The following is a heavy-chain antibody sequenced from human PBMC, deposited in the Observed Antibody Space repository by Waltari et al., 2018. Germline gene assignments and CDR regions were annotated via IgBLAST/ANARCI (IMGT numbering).Heavy chain of an antibody. Sequence: EVQLVESGGGLVQPGGSLRLSCAACGFTFSSYSMNWVRQAPGKGLEWVSYISSSSSTIYYADSVKGRFTISRDNAKNSLYLQMNSLRAEDTAVYYCARDGAYAPSSFDYWGQGTLVTVSS. D-gene: IGHD2-8*01. CDR2: ISSSSSTI. J-gene: IGHJ4*02. CDR3: ARDGAYAPSSFDY. V-gene: IGHV3-48*01. CDR1: GFTFSSYS.